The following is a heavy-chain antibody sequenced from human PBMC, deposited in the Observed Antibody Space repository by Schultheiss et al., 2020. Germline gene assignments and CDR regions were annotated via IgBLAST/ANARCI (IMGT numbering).Heavy chain of an antibody. CDR3: ARDPGGDGYNAVDF. V-gene: IGHV3-9*01. D-gene: IGHD5-24*01. CDR1: GFTFDDYA. J-gene: IGHJ4*02. CDR2: ISWNSGSI. Sequence: GGSLRLSCAASGFTFDDYAMHWVRQAPGKGLEWVSGISWNSGSIGYADSVKGRFTISRDNAKNSLYLQMNSLRAEDTAVYYCARDPGGDGYNAVDFWGQGTLVTVSS.